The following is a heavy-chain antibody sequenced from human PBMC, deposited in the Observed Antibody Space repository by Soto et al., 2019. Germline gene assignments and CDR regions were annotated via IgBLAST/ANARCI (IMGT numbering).Heavy chain of an antibody. J-gene: IGHJ3*02. CDR3: ARGGGVGVAGSAAFDM. CDR2: INPATGAA. Sequence: QLHLVQSGAVVKKPGASVTVSCSASGYPVTAYYMHWVRQAPGRGLEWMGGINPATGAAKYTQTFAGRVPLTRGTPTGTVFLELRGLTSEAPAVFYCARGGGVGVAGSAAFDMWGQGALVTVSS. V-gene: IGHV1-2*02. D-gene: IGHD3-3*01. CDR1: GYPVTAYY.